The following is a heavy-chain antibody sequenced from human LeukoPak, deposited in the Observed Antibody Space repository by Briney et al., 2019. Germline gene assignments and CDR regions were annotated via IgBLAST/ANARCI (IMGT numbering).Heavy chain of an antibody. CDR1: GYSFTSYW. V-gene: IGHV5-51*01. J-gene: IGHJ6*04. CDR3: ARLSRAVLTYGMDV. CDR2: IYPGDSDT. D-gene: IGHD6-19*01. Sequence: GGSLKISCKGSGYSFTSYWIAWGRPMPGKGVGGMGIIYPGDSDTRYSPSFQGQVTISADKSISTAYLQWSSLKASDTAMYYCARLSRAVLTYGMDVWGKGTTVTVSS.